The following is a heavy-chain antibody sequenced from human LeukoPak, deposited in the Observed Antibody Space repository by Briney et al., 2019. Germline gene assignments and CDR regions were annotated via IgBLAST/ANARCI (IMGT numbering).Heavy chain of an antibody. V-gene: IGHV4-4*07. CDR3: ARLKTGDVHKKTNKWFDP. CDR1: GGSISGYF. Sequence: SETLSLTCTVSGGSISGYFWSWIRQPAGKGLEWIGRIYGTGNTYYNPSLKSRVAMSVDAPRNQFSLTLTSVTAADTAIYYCARLKTGDVHKKTNKWFDPWGQGTLVTVSS. J-gene: IGHJ5*02. D-gene: IGHD7-27*01. CDR2: IYGTGNT.